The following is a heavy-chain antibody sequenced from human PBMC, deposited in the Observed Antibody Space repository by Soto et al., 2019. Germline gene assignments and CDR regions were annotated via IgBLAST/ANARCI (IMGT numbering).Heavy chain of an antibody. CDR3: HLGYGELPLWDTVDL. D-gene: IGHD3-16*02. Sequence: GGSLRLSCAASGFPFSNYVLSWVRQPPGKGLEWVSAISGTGGSKYYADSVKGRFTISRDNSKNTLYVQMNSLRVEDTAVYYCHLGYGELPLWDTVDLWGQGTIVSASS. CDR1: GFPFSNYV. CDR2: ISGTGGSK. J-gene: IGHJ3*01. V-gene: IGHV3-23*01.